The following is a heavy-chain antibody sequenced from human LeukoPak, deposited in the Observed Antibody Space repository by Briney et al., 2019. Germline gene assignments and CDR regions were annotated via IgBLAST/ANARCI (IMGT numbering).Heavy chain of an antibody. CDR1: GFPFSDYY. J-gene: IGHJ4*02. V-gene: IGHV3-11*01. CDR2: ISSSGSTI. D-gene: IGHD3-10*01. Sequence: GGSLRLSCAASGFPFSDYYMSWIRQAPGKGLEWVSYISSSGSTIYYADSVKGRFTISRDNAKNSLYLQMNSLRAEDTAVYYCARDPSGLVPLLYFDYWGQGTLVTVSS. CDR3: ARDPSGLVPLLYFDY.